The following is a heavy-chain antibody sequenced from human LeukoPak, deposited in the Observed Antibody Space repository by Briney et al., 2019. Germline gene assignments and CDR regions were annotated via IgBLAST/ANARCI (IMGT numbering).Heavy chain of an antibody. CDR2: MNPNSGNT. D-gene: IGHD6-19*01. CDR1: GYTFTSYD. Sequence: ASVKVSCKASGYTFTSYDINWVRQATGQGLEWMGWMNPNSGNTGYAQKFQGRVTMTRNTSISTAYMELSSLRSEDTAVYYCARVKAVAGRPKYYYYGMDVWGQGTTVTVSS. CDR3: ARVKAVAGRPKYYYYGMDV. J-gene: IGHJ6*02. V-gene: IGHV1-8*01.